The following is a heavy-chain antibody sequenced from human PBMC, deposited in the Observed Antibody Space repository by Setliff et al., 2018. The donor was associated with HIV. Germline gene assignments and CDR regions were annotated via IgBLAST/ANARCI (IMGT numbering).Heavy chain of an antibody. Sequence: GGSLRLSCAASGFAFSGFWMSWARQAPGKGLEWVANIDEHGEKRYYVGSLKGRFTISRDNARNSLYLQMNSLRAEDTAVYYCARASFPRYCSITSCFEKGWFDPWGQGTLVTVSS. V-gene: IGHV3-7*01. CDR3: ARASFPRYCSITSCFEKGWFDP. CDR1: GFAFSGFW. J-gene: IGHJ5*02. D-gene: IGHD2-2*01. CDR2: IDEHGEKR.